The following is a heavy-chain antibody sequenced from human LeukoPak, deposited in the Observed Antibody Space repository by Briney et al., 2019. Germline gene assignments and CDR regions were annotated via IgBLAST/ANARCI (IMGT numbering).Heavy chain of an antibody. CDR1: GYTFTGYY. Sequence: PGASVKVSCKASGYTFTGYYMHWVRQAPGQGLEWMGWINPSSGGTNYAQKFQGRVTMTRDTSISTAYMELSRLRSDDTAVYYCARDLGPPQIDPLYYYYYYMDVWGKGTTVTVSS. CDR2: INPSSGGT. V-gene: IGHV1-2*02. J-gene: IGHJ6*03. CDR3: ARDLGPPQIDPLYYYYYYMDV.